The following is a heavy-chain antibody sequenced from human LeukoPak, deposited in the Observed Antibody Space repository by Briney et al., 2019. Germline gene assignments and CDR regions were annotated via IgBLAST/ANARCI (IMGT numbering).Heavy chain of an antibody. V-gene: IGHV3-48*03. J-gene: IGHJ4*02. CDR2: ISGSGNII. D-gene: IGHD3-3*01. Sequence: GGSLRLSCAASGFTFRSYEMNWVRQTPGKGLEWVSYISGSGNIIYYADSVKGRFTISRDNAKNSLYLQMNSLRAEDTAVYYCARGKSLETFDYWGQGTLVTVSS. CDR3: ARGKSLETFDY. CDR1: GFTFRSYE.